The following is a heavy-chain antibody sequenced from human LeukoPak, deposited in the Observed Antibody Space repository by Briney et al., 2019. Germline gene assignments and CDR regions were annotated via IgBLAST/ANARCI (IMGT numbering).Heavy chain of an antibody. Sequence: PGGSLRLSCAASGFTLSSYGVHWVRQAPGKGLEWVAFIRFDGSNENYADSVKGRFTISRDTSKNTLYLQMNSLRAEDTTVYYCAKRGSYCYYMDVWGKGTTVTVSS. CDR2: IRFDGSNE. J-gene: IGHJ6*03. D-gene: IGHD3-10*01. CDR1: GFTLSSYG. V-gene: IGHV3-30*02. CDR3: AKRGSYCYYMDV.